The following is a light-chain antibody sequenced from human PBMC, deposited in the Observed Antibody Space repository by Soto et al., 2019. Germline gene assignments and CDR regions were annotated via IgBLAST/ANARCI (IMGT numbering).Light chain of an antibody. CDR2: GIS. CDR1: QILRSTY. CDR3: QQHSCWSLT. J-gene: IGKJ4*01. V-gene: IGKV3D-15*01. Sequence: EIVMTQSPATLSVSPGESATLSCRASQILRSTYLAWYQQKPGQAPRLLIYGISNRATGIPDRFSGTGSGTEYTLSISSLQSHFAAVHFCQQHSCWSLTFGGVTKVEI.